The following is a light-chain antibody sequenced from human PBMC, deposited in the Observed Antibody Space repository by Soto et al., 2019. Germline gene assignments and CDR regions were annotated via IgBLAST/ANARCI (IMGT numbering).Light chain of an antibody. CDR3: QQSHSAPFK. Sequence: DIQMTQSPSSLSASLGYRVTISCRTSQNITTYLNWYQQKPGIAPKLLIYAASSLLSGVPSRFSGSGSGTDFSLTISSVQPEDFAIYYCQQSHSAPFKFGPGTRLEIK. V-gene: IGKV1-39*01. J-gene: IGKJ5*01. CDR1: QNITTY. CDR2: AAS.